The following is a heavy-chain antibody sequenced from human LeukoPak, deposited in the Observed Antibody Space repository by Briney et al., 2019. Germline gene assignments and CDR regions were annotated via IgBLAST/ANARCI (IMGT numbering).Heavy chain of an antibody. D-gene: IGHD3-3*01. Sequence: ASVKVSCKASGYTFTSYDINWVRQATGQGLEWMGWMNPNSGNTGYAQKFQGRVTITRNTSISTAYMELSSLRSEDTAVYYCARGPPESLRFLEWNSPLHYWGQGTLVTVSS. CDR1: GYTFTSYD. CDR2: MNPNSGNT. CDR3: ARGPPESLRFLEWNSPLHY. V-gene: IGHV1-8*03. J-gene: IGHJ4*02.